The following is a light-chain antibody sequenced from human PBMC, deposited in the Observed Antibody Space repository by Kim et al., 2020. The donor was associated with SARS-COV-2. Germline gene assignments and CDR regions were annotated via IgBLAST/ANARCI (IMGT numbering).Light chain of an antibody. J-gene: IGKJ3*01. V-gene: IGKV1-5*01. CDR1: QSISSW. Sequence: SVGDRGTITCRASQSISSWLAWYQQKPGKAPKLLIYDASSLKSGVPSTFSGSGSGTEFTLTISSLQPDDFATYYCQQYNTYQATFGPGTKVDIK. CDR3: QQYNTYQAT. CDR2: DAS.